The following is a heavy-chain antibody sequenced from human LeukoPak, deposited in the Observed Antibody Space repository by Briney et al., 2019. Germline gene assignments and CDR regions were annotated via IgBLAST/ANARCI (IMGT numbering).Heavy chain of an antibody. J-gene: IGHJ6*02. CDR2: IRSSGGGT. CDR1: GFTFSNYA. Sequence: GGSLRLSCAASGFTFSNYAMSWVRQTPEKGLEWVSGIRSSGGGTFYPDSVKGRFTISRDSSVNTLYLQMNTLRIEDTAVYYCTRSTPATIYGMDVWGQGTAVTVSS. CDR3: TRSTPATIYGMDV. D-gene: IGHD5-12*01. V-gene: IGHV3-23*01.